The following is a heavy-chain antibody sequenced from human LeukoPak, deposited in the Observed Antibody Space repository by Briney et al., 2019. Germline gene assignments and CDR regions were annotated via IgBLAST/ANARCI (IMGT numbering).Heavy chain of an antibody. CDR3: ARGGRYFDWLLPVYYFDY. J-gene: IGHJ4*02. V-gene: IGHV4-34*01. Sequence: SETLSLTCAVYGGSFSGYYWSWIRQPPGKGLEWIGEINHSGSTNYNPSLKSRVTISVDTSKNQFSLKLSSVTAADTAVYYCARGGRYFDWLLPVYYFDYWGQGTLVTVSS. CDR2: INHSGST. CDR1: GGSFSGYY. D-gene: IGHD3-9*01.